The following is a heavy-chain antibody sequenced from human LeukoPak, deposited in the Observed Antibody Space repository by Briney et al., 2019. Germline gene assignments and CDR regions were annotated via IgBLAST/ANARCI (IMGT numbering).Heavy chain of an antibody. CDR2: ISSTSTYI. V-gene: IGHV3-21*01. Sequence: GGSLRLSCAASGFTFSSYCMNWVRQAPGKGLEWVSSISSTSTYIYYAVSVKGRFTISRDNAKNALYLQMNSLRAEDTAVYYCARLGYGDYGGYYYYLDVWGKGTTVTISS. CDR3: ARLGYGDYGGYYYYLDV. D-gene: IGHD4-17*01. CDR1: GFTFSSYC. J-gene: IGHJ6*03.